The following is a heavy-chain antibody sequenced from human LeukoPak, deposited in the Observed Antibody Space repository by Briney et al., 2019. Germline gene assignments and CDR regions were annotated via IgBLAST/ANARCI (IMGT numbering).Heavy chain of an antibody. Sequence: ASVKVSCKASGYTFTSYDINWVQQATGQGLEWMGWMNPNSGNTGYAQKFQGRVTITRNTSISTAYMELSRLRSDDTAVYYCARGLPYDDFGVVTTPGDDYWGQGTLVTVSS. D-gene: IGHD3-3*01. V-gene: IGHV1-8*03. CDR1: GYTFTSYD. J-gene: IGHJ4*02. CDR3: ARGLPYDDFGVVTTPGDDY. CDR2: MNPNSGNT.